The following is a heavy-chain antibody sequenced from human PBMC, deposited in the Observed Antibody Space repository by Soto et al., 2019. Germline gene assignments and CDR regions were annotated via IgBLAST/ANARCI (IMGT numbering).Heavy chain of an antibody. Sequence: EVQLVESGGGLVQPGGSLRLSCAASGFTFSNFWMHWVRQVPGKGLMWVSRINEDGRIINYADSVKGRFTISRDNARDTLYLEMNSLRAEDTAIYYCATGHRGLTGIPAVITDPYWFDPWGQGALVSVSS. CDR3: ATGHRGLTGIPAVITDPYWFDP. V-gene: IGHV3-74*01. CDR1: GFTFSNFW. J-gene: IGHJ5*01. D-gene: IGHD2-21*01. CDR2: INEDGRII.